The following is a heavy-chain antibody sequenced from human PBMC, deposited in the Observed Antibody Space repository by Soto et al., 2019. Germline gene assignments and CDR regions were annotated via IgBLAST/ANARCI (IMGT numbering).Heavy chain of an antibody. V-gene: IGHV1-18*01. J-gene: IGHJ6*03. CDR3: ARDRGVAPPVAGNTHYYYYMDV. D-gene: IGHD6-19*01. CDR2: ISAFNGNT. Sequence: ASVKVSCKASGYSFTNYGVTWVRQAPGQGLEWMGWISAFNGNTHYAQNLQGRVNMNTDASTSTAYMELRSLRSDDTAVYYCARDRGVAPPVAGNTHYYYYMDVWGKGTTVTVSS. CDR1: GYSFTNYG.